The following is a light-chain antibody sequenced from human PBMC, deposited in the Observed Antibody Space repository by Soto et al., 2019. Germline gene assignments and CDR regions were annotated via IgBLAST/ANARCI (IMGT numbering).Light chain of an antibody. V-gene: IGKV1-5*03. CDR2: DVS. Sequence: DIQMTQSPSTLSSSIGYRFTMTWLASQTVNGWLVWYQQRPGKAPKLLIYDVSALRSGVPSRFSGSGSGTDFTLTISRLEPEDSAVYYCQQYGSSPTWTFGQGTKVDI. J-gene: IGKJ1*01. CDR3: QQYGSSPTWT. CDR1: QTVNGW.